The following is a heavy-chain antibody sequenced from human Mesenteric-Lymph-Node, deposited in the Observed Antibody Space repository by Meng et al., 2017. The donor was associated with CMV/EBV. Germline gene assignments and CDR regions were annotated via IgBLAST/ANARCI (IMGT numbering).Heavy chain of an antibody. D-gene: IGHD6-6*01. CDR3: ASSIAARRGADY. Sequence: QVHLQQWGAGLLKPSETLSLTCAVYGGSFSGYYWSWIRQPPGKGLEWIGEINHSGSTNYNPSLKSRVTISVDTSKNQFSLKLSSVTAADTAVYYCASSIAARRGADYWGQGTLVTVSS. V-gene: IGHV4-34*01. CDR1: GGSFSGYY. CDR2: INHSGST. J-gene: IGHJ4*02.